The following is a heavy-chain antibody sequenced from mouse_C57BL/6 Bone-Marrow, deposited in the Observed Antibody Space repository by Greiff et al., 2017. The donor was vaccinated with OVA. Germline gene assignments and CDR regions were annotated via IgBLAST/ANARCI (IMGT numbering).Heavy chain of an antibody. V-gene: IGHV5-12*01. Sequence: EVKLMESGGGLVQPGGSLKLSCAASGFTFSDYYMYWVRQTPEKRLEWVAYISNGGGSTYYPDTVKGRFTISRDNAKNTLYLQMSRLKSEDTAMYYCARWGYGSSYWYFDVWGTGTTVTVSS. CDR3: ARWGYGSSYWYFDV. CDR2: ISNGGGST. D-gene: IGHD1-1*01. J-gene: IGHJ1*03. CDR1: GFTFSDYY.